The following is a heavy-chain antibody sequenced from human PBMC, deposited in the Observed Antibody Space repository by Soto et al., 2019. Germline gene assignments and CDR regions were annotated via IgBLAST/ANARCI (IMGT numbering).Heavy chain of an antibody. J-gene: IGHJ6*02. CDR3: ARGSPGMTTVTSDGMDV. CDR1: GFTFSSYA. Sequence: GGSLRLSCIASGFTFSSYAMTWVRQAPGKGLEWVSDISGSGGITYYADSVKGRFTISRDNSKNTLNLQMNSLRADDTAVYYCARGSPGMTTVTSDGMDVWGQGTTVTVSS. CDR2: ISGSGGIT. V-gene: IGHV3-23*01. D-gene: IGHD4-4*01.